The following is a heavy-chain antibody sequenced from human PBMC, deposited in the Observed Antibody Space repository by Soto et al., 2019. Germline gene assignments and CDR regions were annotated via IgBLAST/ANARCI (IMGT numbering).Heavy chain of an antibody. CDR2: LTVTGDSA. J-gene: IGHJ6*03. CDR1: GFRLSDSA. V-gene: IGHV3-23*01. CDR3: AKNGCSYPACYPYYYYVDV. D-gene: IGHD2-15*01. Sequence: VQLLESGGGLVQPGGSLRLSCAASGFRLSDSAVSWVRQAPGKGLEWVSSLTVTGDSAFYSDSAKGRFTISRDISKSTLYLQMNSLRAEDTAVYYCAKNGCSYPACYPYYYYVDVWGRGTTVTVSS.